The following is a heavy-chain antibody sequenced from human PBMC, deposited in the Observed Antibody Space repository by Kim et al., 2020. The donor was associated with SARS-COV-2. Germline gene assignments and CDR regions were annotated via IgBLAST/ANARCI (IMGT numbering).Heavy chain of an antibody. V-gene: IGHV3-30*03. Sequence: GGSLRLSCAASGFTFSSYGMHWVRQAPGKGLEWVAVISYDGSNKYYADSVKGRFTISRDNSKNTLYLQMNSLRAEDTAVYYCASFQLGYCSSTSCYGWGNYYYGMDVWGQGTTSPSP. J-gene: IGHJ6*02. CDR2: ISYDGSNK. CDR3: ASFQLGYCSSTSCYGWGNYYYGMDV. CDR1: GFTFSSYG. D-gene: IGHD2-2*01.